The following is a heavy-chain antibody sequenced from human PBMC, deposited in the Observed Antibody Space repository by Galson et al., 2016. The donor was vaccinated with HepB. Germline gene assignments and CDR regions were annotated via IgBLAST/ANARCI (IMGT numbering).Heavy chain of an antibody. CDR3: ARGGYYETIDS. V-gene: IGHV3-74*01. J-gene: IGHJ4*02. CDR1: GLTFSSYA. Sequence: SLRLSCAASGLTFSSYAMNWVRQAPGKGLVWISYFHSDETTTAYADPVKGRFTISRDNAKNTLYLQMNSLRVEDTAVYYCARGGYYETIDSWGQGTLVTVSS. CDR2: FHSDETTT. D-gene: IGHD1-26*01.